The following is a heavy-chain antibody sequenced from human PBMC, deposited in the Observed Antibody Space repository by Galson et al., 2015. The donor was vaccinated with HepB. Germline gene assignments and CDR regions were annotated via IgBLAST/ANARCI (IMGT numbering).Heavy chain of an antibody. Sequence: SVKVSCKASGYIFASYDINWVRQASGQGPEWMGWTNPYSGSTGYAQKFQGRVSMTRDTSIGTAYMELSRLRSEDTAVYYCARGLGGATENWFDPWGQGTLVIVSS. CDR2: TNPYSGST. J-gene: IGHJ5*02. D-gene: IGHD1-26*01. CDR1: GYIFASYD. V-gene: IGHV1-8*01. CDR3: ARGLGGATENWFDP.